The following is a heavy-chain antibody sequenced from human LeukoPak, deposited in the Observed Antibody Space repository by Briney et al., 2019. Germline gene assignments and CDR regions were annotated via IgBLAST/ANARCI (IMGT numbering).Heavy chain of an antibody. D-gene: IGHD3-22*01. CDR2: ISWNSGII. CDR3: AGTPDYYDSSGYYSFDY. Sequence: GGSLRLSCAASGFTFHDYAMHWVRQAPGKGLEWVSGISWNSGIIGYADSVKGRFTTSRDNSKNTLYLQMNSLRAEDTAVYYCAGTPDYYDSSGYYSFDYWGQGTLVTVSS. CDR1: GFTFHDYA. J-gene: IGHJ4*02. V-gene: IGHV3-9*01.